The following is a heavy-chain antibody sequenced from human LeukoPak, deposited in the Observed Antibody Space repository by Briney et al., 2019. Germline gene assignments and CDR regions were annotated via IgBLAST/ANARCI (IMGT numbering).Heavy chain of an antibody. Sequence: GGSLRLSCAASGFPFISYSMNWVRQAPGKGLEWISFISSTRGTISYADSVKGRFTISRDNAKSVLYLQMSSLRVEDTAVYYCAGDLMWFEDPEYFDYWGQGTLVTVSS. CDR3: AGDLMWFEDPEYFDY. D-gene: IGHD3-10*01. J-gene: IGHJ4*02. CDR2: ISSTRGTI. V-gene: IGHV3-48*04. CDR1: GFPFISYS.